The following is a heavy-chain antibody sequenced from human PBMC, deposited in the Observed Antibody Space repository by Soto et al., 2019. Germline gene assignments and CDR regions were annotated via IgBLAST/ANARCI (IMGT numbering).Heavy chain of an antibody. CDR2: ISAYNGNT. CDR1: GYTFTSYG. V-gene: IGHV1-18*01. Sequence: ASVKVSCKASGYTFTSYGISWVRQAPGQGLEWMGWISAYNGNTNYAQKLQGRVTMTTDTSTSTAYMELRSLRSDDTAVYYCARDLKVAAAGPHPYWGQRTLVTVSS. D-gene: IGHD6-13*01. CDR3: ARDLKVAAAGPHPY. J-gene: IGHJ4*02.